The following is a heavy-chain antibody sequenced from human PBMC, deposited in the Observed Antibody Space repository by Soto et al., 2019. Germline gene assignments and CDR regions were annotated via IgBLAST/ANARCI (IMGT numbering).Heavy chain of an antibody. J-gene: IGHJ5*02. CDR1: GGTFSSYA. D-gene: IGHD3-22*01. CDR2: IIPIFGTA. V-gene: IGHV1-69*13. CDR3: ASSRSHHSYYDSSGYYRT. Sequence: GASVKVSCKASGGTFSSYAFSWVRQAPGQGLEWMGGIIPIFGTANYAQKFQGRVTITADESTSTAYMELSSLRSEDTAVYYCASSRSHHSYYDSSGYYRTWGQGTLVTVS.